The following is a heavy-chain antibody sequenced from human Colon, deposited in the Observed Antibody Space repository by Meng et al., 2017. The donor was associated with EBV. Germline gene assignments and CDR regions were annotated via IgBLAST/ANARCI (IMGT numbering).Heavy chain of an antibody. CDR1: GDSVATGRYY. V-gene: IGHV4-61*01. D-gene: IGHD3-10*01. J-gene: IGHJ5*02. CDR3: ARVSGRSFDP. CDR2: IYYIGGT. Sequence: QVQPQESGPGLVKPSETLSLTCTVSGDSVATGRYYWSWIRQPPGKGLEWIAYIYYIGGTNYSPSLKSRLTISLDTSKNQFSLSLRSVTAADTAVYYCARVSGRSFDPWGQGTLVTVSS.